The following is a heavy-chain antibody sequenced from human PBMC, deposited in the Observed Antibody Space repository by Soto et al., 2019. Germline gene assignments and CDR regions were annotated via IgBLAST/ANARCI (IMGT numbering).Heavy chain of an antibody. CDR1: GGSFSGYY. J-gene: IGHJ6*02. CDR3: ARGAITMVRGVISIYYYYGMDV. V-gene: IGHV4-34*01. D-gene: IGHD3-10*01. Sequence: SETLSLTCAVYGGSFSGYYWSWIRQPPGKGLEWIGEINHSGSTNYNPSLKSRVTISVDTSKNQFSLKLSSVTAADTAVYYCARGAITMVRGVISIYYYYGMDVLGQGTTVTVS. CDR2: INHSGST.